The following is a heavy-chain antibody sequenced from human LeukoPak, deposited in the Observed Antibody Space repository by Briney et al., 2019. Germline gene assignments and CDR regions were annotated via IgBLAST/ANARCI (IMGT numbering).Heavy chain of an antibody. CDR1: GGSISSSSYY. CDR2: IYYSGST. V-gene: IGHV4-39*07. J-gene: IGHJ5*02. CDR3: ARDAPEGSGYYLPWFDP. D-gene: IGHD3-3*01. Sequence: SETLSLTCTVSGGSISSSSYYWGWIRQPPGKGLEWIGSIYYSGSTYYNPSLKSRVTMSVDTSKNQFSLKLSSVTAADTAVYYCARDAPEGSGYYLPWFDPWGQGTLVTVSS.